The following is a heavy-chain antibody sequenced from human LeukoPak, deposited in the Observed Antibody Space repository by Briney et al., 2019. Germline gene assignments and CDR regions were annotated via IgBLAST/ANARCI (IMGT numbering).Heavy chain of an antibody. V-gene: IGHV5-51*01. CDR3: ARRNRLWFGDPSHFDY. Sequence: GESLKISCKGSGYSFTSYWIGRVRQMPGKGLEGMGIIYPGDSDTRYSPSFQGQVTISADKSISTAYLQWSSLKASDTAMYYCARRNRLWFGDPSHFDYWGQGTLVTVSS. D-gene: IGHD3-10*01. J-gene: IGHJ4*02. CDR2: IYPGDSDT. CDR1: GYSFTSYW.